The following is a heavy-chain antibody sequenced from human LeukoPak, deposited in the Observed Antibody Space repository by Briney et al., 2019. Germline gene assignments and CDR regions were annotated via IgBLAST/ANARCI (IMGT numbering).Heavy chain of an antibody. V-gene: IGHV3-23*01. D-gene: IGHD5-12*01. Sequence: PGGSLRLSCAASGFTFSSYAMSWVRQAPGKGLEWVSAISGSGGSTYYADSVKGGFTISRDNSKNTLYLQMNSLRAEDTAVYYCAKDLASGYDLRTFDYWGQGTLVTVSS. CDR1: GFTFSSYA. CDR2: ISGSGGST. CDR3: AKDLASGYDLRTFDY. J-gene: IGHJ4*02.